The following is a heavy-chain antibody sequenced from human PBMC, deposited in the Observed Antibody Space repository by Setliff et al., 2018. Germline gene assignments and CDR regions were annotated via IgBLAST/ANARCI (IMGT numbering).Heavy chain of an antibody. J-gene: IGHJ4*02. V-gene: IGHV5-51*01. CDR2: IYPGDSDT. CDR1: GYSFTSYW. CDR3: AKVVPLYSYGSLDY. D-gene: IGHD5-18*01. Sequence: LGESLKISCKGSGYSFTSYWIGWVRQMPGKGLEWMGIIYPGDSDTRYSPSFQGQVTISADKSISTAYLQWSSLRSEDTAVYYCAKVVPLYSYGSLDYWGQGTLVTVSS.